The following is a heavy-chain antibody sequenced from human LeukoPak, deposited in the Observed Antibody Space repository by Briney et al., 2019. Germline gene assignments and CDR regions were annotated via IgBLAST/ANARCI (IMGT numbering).Heavy chain of an antibody. D-gene: IGHD3-10*01. CDR3: ASLPLYSYGSGSYYE. CDR2: ISSSSSYI. J-gene: IGHJ4*02. CDR1: GFTFSSYS. Sequence: GGSLRLSCAASGFTFSSYSMNWVRQAPGKGLEWVSSISSSSSYIYYADSVKGRFTISRDNSKNTLYLQMNSLRAEDTAVYYCASLPLYSYGSGSYYEWGQGTLVTVSS. V-gene: IGHV3-21*01.